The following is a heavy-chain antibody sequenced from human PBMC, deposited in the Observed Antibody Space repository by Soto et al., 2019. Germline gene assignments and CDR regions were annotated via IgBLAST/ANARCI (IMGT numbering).Heavy chain of an antibody. CDR3: AQALVFTGGDGFDI. CDR1: GGSITTGGRY. CDR2: IYYSGNT. Sequence: QVRLQEWGPGLVKPSQTLSLKCSVSGGSITTGGRYWSWIRQLPGKGLEWIGDIYYSGNTYYNASLKSLVTISVAAAKNQFSLKLSSVTAADTAVYYCAQALVFTGGDGFDIWGQGRLVTVSS. V-gene: IGHV4-31*01. D-gene: IGHD1-1*01. J-gene: IGHJ3*02.